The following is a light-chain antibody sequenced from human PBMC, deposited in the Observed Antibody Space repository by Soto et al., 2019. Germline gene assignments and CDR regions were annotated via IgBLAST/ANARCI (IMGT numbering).Light chain of an antibody. CDR2: SAS. CDR3: QQLSRYPLT. V-gene: IGKV1-9*01. CDR1: QALSNY. J-gene: IGKJ4*01. Sequence: DDQLSLSPSVLSASVGDTVTITCRASQALSNYLAWYQQKPGKAPDLLIYSASTLQSGVPSRFSGSGSETEFSLTIRALQPEDFATYYCQQLSRYPLTFGGGTKVDIK.